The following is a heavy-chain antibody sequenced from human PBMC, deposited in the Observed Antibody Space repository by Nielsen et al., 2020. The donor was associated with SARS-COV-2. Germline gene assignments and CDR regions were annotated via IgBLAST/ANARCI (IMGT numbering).Heavy chain of an antibody. J-gene: IGHJ6*03. CDR2: IYYSGST. CDR1: GGSISSYY. CDR3: ARALPRALGYMDV. Sequence: SETLSLTCTVSGGSISSYYWSWIRQPPGKGLEWIGYIYYSGSTNYNPSLKSRVTISVDTSKNQFSLKLSSVTAADTDVYYCARALPRALGYMDVWGKGTTVTVSS. V-gene: IGHV4-59*01.